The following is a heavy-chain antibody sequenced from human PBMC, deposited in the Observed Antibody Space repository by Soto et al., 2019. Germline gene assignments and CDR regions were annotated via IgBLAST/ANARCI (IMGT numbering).Heavy chain of an antibody. J-gene: IGHJ4*02. CDR3: AREAAGIAGPYDY. CDR1: GGTFSSYT. CDR2: IIPILVIA. V-gene: IGHV1-69*02. D-gene: IGHD6-13*01. Sequence: SVKVSCKASGGTFSSYTISWVRQAPGQGLEWMGRIIPILVIANYAQKFQGRVTITADKSTSTAYMELSSLRSEDTALYYCAREAAGIAGPYDYWGQGTLVTVSS.